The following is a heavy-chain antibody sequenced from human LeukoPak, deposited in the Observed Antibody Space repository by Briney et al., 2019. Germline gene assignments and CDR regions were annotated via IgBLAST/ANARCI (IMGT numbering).Heavy chain of an antibody. V-gene: IGHV4-34*01. CDR1: GGSFSGYY. D-gene: IGHD2-21*02. CDR2: INHSGST. J-gene: IGHJ4*02. Sequence: PSETLSLTCAVYGGSFSGYYWSWIREPPGKGLEWIGEINHSGSTNYNPSLKSRVTISVDTSKNQFSLKLSSVTAADTAVYYCAREVTPQKVFDYWGQGTLVTVSS. CDR3: AREVTPQKVFDY.